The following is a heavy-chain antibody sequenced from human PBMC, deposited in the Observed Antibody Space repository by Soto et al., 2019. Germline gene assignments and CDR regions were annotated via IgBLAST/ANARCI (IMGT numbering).Heavy chain of an antibody. J-gene: IGHJ6*02. V-gene: IGHV4-31*03. D-gene: IGHD6-13*01. CDR2: IYYSGST. CDR3: ARGYSSSWYPSGGMDV. Sequence: PSETLSLTCTVSGGSISSGGYYWSWIRQHPGKGLEWIGYIYYSGSTYYNPSLKSRVTISVDTSKNQFSLKLSSVTAADTAVYYCARGYSSSWYPSGGMDVWGQGTTVTVSS. CDR1: GGSISSGGYY.